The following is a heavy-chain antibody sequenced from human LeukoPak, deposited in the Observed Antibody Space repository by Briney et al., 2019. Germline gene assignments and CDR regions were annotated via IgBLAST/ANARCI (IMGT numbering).Heavy chain of an antibody. D-gene: IGHD2-21*02. Sequence: PSETLSLTCTVSGGSISSSSYYWGWIRQPPGKGLEWIGSIYYTGSTYFNPSLKNRVTISVDTSKNHFSLELSSMTAADTAVYYCAKQEAVTATYFYGMDVGGPGTTVTVSS. J-gene: IGHJ6*02. CDR3: AKQEAVTATYFYGMDV. CDR1: GGSISSSSYY. CDR2: IYYTGST. V-gene: IGHV4-39*01.